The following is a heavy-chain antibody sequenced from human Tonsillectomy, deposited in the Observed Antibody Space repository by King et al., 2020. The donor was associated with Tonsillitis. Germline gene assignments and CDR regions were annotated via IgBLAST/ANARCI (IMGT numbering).Heavy chain of an antibody. D-gene: IGHD3-9*01. V-gene: IGHV4-39*01. Sequence: QLQESGPGLVKPSETLSLICTVSGGSMITTDYYWGWIRQPPGKGLEWIGSAFYSGDAYYNTSLKSRVTISVDTSKSQFSLKMSSMTAADTAVYYWARQGGRGYDILTGYPIEYWGQGTLVTVSS. CDR1: GGSMITTDYY. CDR2: AFYSGDA. CDR3: ARQGGRGYDILTGYPIEY. J-gene: IGHJ4*02.